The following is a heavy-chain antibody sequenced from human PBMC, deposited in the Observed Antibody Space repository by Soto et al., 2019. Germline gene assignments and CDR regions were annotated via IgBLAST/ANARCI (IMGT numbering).Heavy chain of an antibody. Sequence: EVQLLESGGGLVQPGGSLRLSCAASGFSFNNYALNWVRQAPGKGLEWVSSISSGGGSTYYPDSVKGRFTISRDNSKSTLYLKMNSLGAGDTAGYYCARNDCWGQGTLVTVSS. D-gene: IGHD4-4*01. CDR2: ISSGGGST. CDR1: GFSFNNYA. CDR3: ARNDC. J-gene: IGHJ4*02. V-gene: IGHV3-23*01.